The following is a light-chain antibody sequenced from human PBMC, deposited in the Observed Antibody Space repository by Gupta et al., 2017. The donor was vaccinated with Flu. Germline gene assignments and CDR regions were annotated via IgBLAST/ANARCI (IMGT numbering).Light chain of an antibody. CDR3: QLLSSHRVT. Sequence: PSFLSASVGDRVTITCRASQGISKYLDWYQQKPGKAPKLLIYAVSNLQRGVPARFSGSGSGTEFTLTISRLQPEDFATYYCQLLSSHRVTFGHGTKVELK. CDR1: QGISKY. J-gene: IGKJ2*01. V-gene: IGKV1-9*01. CDR2: AVS.